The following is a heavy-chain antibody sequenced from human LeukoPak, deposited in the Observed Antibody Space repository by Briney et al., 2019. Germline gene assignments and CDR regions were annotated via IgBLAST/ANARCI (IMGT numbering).Heavy chain of an antibody. Sequence: PGGSLRLSCVASGFTFSNYGMHWVRQVPGKGLEWVAAIWFDGIREYYADSVKGRLTISRDNSKNTLYLQMNTPRGEDTAVYYCARDLEDSSPFGAFDMWGQGTMVTVSS. V-gene: IGHV3-33*01. D-gene: IGHD3-22*01. CDR1: GFTFSNYG. J-gene: IGHJ3*02. CDR2: IWFDGIRE. CDR3: ARDLEDSSPFGAFDM.